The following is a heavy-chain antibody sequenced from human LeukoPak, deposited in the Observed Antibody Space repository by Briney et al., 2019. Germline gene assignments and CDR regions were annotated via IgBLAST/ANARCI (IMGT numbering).Heavy chain of an antibody. V-gene: IGHV1-2*02. CDR3: ARGIVATISTY. J-gene: IGHJ4*02. CDR2: INANTGGS. CDR1: GYTFTGYY. Sequence: ASVKVSCKASGYTFTGYYMHWVRQAPGQGLEWMGWINANTGGSNYAQKFQGRVTMTRDTSISTAYMELSSLRSDDTAVHYCARGIVATISTYWGQGTLVTVSS. D-gene: IGHD5-12*01.